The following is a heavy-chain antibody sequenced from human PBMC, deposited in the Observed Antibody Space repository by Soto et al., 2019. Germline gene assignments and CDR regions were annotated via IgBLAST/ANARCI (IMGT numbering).Heavy chain of an antibody. CDR2: INAGNGNT. CDR1: GYTFTSYA. Sequence: ASVKVSCKASGYTFTSYAMHWVRQAPGQRLEWMGWINAGNGNTKYSQEFQGRVTITRDTSASTAYMELSSLRSEDTAVYYCARGLNGYLYYFDYWGQGTLVTVSS. J-gene: IGHJ4*02. CDR3: ARGLNGYLYYFDY. V-gene: IGHV1-3*01. D-gene: IGHD5-18*01.